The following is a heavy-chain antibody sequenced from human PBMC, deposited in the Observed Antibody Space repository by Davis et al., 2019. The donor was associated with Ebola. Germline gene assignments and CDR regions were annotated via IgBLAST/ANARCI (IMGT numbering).Heavy chain of an antibody. J-gene: IGHJ6*02. V-gene: IGHV3-23*01. CDR2: ISGSGGST. D-gene: IGHD2-2*01. CDR3: ASDRTSATILNGMDV. Sequence: GESLKISCAASGFTFSSYAMSWVRHAPGKGLEWVSAISGSGGSTYYADSVKGRFSISRDNSKNALYLQMNSLRAEDTAVYYCASDRTSATILNGMDVWGQGTTVTVSS. CDR1: GFTFSSYA.